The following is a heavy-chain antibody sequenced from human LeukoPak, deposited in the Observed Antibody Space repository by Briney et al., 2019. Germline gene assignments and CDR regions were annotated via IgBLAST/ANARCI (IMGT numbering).Heavy chain of an antibody. CDR1: GGSISSISSY. J-gene: IGHJ4*02. CDR3: ARESGYYDTSGYSFGY. CDR2: IYYTGST. Sequence: SETLSLTCTVSGGSISSISSYWGWIRQPPGKGLEWIGNIYYTGSTYYNPSLKSRVTISVDTSKNQFSLKLSSVTAADTAVYYCARESGYYDTSGYSFGYWGQGTLVTVSS. D-gene: IGHD3-22*01. V-gene: IGHV4-39*02.